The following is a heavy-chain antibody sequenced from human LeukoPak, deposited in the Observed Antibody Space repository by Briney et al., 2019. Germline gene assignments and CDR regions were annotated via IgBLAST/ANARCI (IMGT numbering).Heavy chain of an antibody. CDR2: ISSSNSSI. CDR3: ARGRRITIFGVVTQGAFDI. CDR1: GFTFSDYY. D-gene: IGHD3-3*01. Sequence: PGGSLRLSCAASGFTFSDYYMSWIRQAPGKGLEWVSYISSSNSSICYAESVKGRFTISRDNAKNSLFLQMNSLRAEDTAVYYCARGRRITIFGVVTQGAFDIWGQGTLVTVS. V-gene: IGHV3-11*01. J-gene: IGHJ3*02.